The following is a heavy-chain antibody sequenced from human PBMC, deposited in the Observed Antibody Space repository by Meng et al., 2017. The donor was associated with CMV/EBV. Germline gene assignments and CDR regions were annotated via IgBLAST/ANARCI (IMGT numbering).Heavy chain of an antibody. Sequence: VQLRYSAPSLVKLSQTLSLTLTVSGGSRRSGYYYWHWIRQPPGKGLEWIGYIYYSGRTYYNPSIKSRVTMSVDTSKNQFSLKLSSVTAADTAVYYCARDSSGWYPHFDYWGQGTLVTVSS. D-gene: IGHD6-19*01. CDR3: ARDSSGWYPHFDY. V-gene: IGHV4-30-4*08. CDR1: GGSRRSGYYY. J-gene: IGHJ4*02. CDR2: IYYSGRT.